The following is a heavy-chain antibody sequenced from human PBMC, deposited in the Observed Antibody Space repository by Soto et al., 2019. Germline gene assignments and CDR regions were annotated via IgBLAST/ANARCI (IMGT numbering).Heavy chain of an antibody. Sequence: EVQLLESGGGLVQPGGSLRLSCGVSGFTFNDFEMNWVRQAPGKGLEWLAYIDGSGTTKKYADSVRSRFTISRDNPNNSLFLQMSSLSAADTAIYYCARGFGRFNYWGQGTLVSVSS. D-gene: IGHD3-10*01. CDR2: IDGSGTTK. J-gene: IGHJ4*02. V-gene: IGHV3-48*03. CDR1: GFTFNDFE. CDR3: ARGFGRFNY.